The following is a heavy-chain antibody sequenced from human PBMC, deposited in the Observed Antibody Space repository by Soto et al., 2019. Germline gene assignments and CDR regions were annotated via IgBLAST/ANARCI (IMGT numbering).Heavy chain of an antibody. CDR3: PTDSYMPPEIALFAY. CDR1: GFIFSNAW. V-gene: IGHV3-15*07. CDR2: IKSKVDGGTS. D-gene: IGHD2-2*01. Sequence: PGGSLRLSCAASGFIFSNAWINWVRQAPGKGLEWVGRIKSKVDGGTSDFAAPVKDRFAISRDDSKNIVYLEMNGLKTEDTAMYYCPTDSYMPPEIALFAYGGHGTRVPASS. J-gene: IGHJ4*01.